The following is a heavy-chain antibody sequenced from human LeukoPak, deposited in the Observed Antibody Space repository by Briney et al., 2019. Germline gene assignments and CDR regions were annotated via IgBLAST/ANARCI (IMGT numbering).Heavy chain of an antibody. CDR1: GFSLTTEQEA. Sequence: SGPTLVKPTQTLTLTCSFSGFSLTTEQEAVGWIRQPPGKALEWVALIYWHDERRYSPSLKSRLTITKDTSKNQVVFTITDKDPVGTAAYYSAHTRCGYFDNCGQGTLVTVSS. CDR3: AHTRCGYFDN. V-gene: IGHV2-5*01. CDR2: IYWHDER. D-gene: IGHD2-21*01. J-gene: IGHJ4*02.